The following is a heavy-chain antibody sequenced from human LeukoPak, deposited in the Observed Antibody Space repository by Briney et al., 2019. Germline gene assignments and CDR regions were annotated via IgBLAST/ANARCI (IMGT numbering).Heavy chain of an antibody. Sequence: SETLSLTCAVYGGSFSGYYWSWIRQPPGKGLEWIGEINHSGSTNYNPSLKSRVTISVDTSKNQFSLKLSSVTAADTAVYYCARGDTAVAGTGNWFDPWGQGTLVTVSS. CDR2: INHSGST. V-gene: IGHV4-34*01. CDR3: ARGDTAVAGTGNWFDP. J-gene: IGHJ5*02. CDR1: GGSFSGYY. D-gene: IGHD6-19*01.